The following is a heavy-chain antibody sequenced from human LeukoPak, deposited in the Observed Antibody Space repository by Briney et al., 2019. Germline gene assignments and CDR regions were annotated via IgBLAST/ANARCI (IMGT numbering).Heavy chain of an antibody. CDR1: GYTFTGYY. V-gene: IGHV1-2*02. J-gene: IGHJ4*02. CDR3: ARDPHSWSYSDY. Sequence: ASVKVSCKASGYTFTGYYMHWVRQAPGQGLEWMGWINPNSGGTNYAQKFQGRVTMTRDTSISTAYMELSRLRSDDTAVYYCARDPHSWSYSDYWGQGTLVTVSS. CDR2: INPNSGGT. D-gene: IGHD1-26*01.